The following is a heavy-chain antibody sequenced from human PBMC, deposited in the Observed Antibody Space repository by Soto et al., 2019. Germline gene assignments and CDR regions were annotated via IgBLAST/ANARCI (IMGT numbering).Heavy chain of an antibody. CDR3: ARGATDFWSGYLPDNWFDP. Sequence: SVKVSCKASGVTFSSYAISWVRQAPGQGLEWMGGIIPIFGTANYAQKFQGRVTITADESTSTAYMELSSLRSEDTAVYYCARGATDFWSGYLPDNWFDPWGQGTLVTVSS. CDR1: GVTFSSYA. CDR2: IIPIFGTA. J-gene: IGHJ5*02. V-gene: IGHV1-69*13. D-gene: IGHD3-3*01.